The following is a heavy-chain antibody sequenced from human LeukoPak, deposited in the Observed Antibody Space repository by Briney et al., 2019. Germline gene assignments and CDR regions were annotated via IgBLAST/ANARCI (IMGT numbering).Heavy chain of an antibody. D-gene: IGHD2-21*02. V-gene: IGHV4-39*01. Sequence: PSETLSLTCTVSGGSISSSIYYWGWIRQPPGKWLEWLGSIYYSGSTYYNPSLKSRVTISVDTSKNQFSLKLSSVTAADTAVYYCASGDIVAYCGGDCYSTFDYWGQGTLVTVSS. CDR1: GGSISSSIYY. CDR2: IYYSGST. J-gene: IGHJ4*02. CDR3: ASGDIVAYCGGDCYSTFDY.